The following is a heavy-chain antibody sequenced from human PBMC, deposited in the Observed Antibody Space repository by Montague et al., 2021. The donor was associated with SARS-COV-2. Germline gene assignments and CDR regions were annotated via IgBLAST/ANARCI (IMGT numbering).Heavy chain of an antibody. V-gene: IGHV3-23*01. J-gene: IGHJ4*02. CDR3: AKGGERITMIVVVITLADFDX. Sequence: SLRLSCAASGFTSSSYAMSWVRQAPGKGLEWVSGISDSGGSTYYADSVRGRFTISRDNSKNTLYLQMNSLRAEDTAVYYCAKGGERITMIVVVITLADFDXWGQGTLVTVSS. CDR1: GFTSSSYA. D-gene: IGHD3-22*01. CDR2: ISDSGGST.